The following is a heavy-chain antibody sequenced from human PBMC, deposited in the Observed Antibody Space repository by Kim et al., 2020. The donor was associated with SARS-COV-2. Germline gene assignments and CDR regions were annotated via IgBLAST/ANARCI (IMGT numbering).Heavy chain of an antibody. CDR1: GFTFSSYA. CDR2: ISGSGGST. CDR3: AKWEFWSGYPYYFDY. V-gene: IGHV3-23*01. Sequence: GGSLRLSCAASGFTFSSYAMSWVRQAPGKGLEWVSAISGSGGSTYYADSVKGRFTISRDNSKNTLYLQMNSLRAEDTAVYYCAKWEFWSGYPYYFDYWGQGTLVTVSS. D-gene: IGHD3-3*01. J-gene: IGHJ4*02.